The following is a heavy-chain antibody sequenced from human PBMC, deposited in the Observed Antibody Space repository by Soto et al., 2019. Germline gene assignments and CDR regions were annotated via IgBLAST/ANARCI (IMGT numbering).Heavy chain of an antibody. CDR3: GKGLSIAAIDY. V-gene: IGHV3-9*01. CDR2: ITWNSDRV. J-gene: IGHJ4*02. D-gene: IGHD6-13*01. CDR1: GFTFDDYA. Sequence: EVQLVESGGGLVQPGRSLRLSCTASGFTFDDYALHWVRQAPGKGLEWVSGITWNSDRVDYADSVKGRFTISRDNARNSLYRQMNSLRAEDTALYFCGKGLSIAAIDYWGQGTLVTVSS.